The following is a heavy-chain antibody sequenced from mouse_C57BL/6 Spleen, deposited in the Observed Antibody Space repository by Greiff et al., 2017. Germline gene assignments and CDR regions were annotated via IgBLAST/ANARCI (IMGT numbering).Heavy chain of an antibody. D-gene: IGHD4-1*01. CDR2: IDPNSGCT. CDR1: GYTFTSYW. CDR3: ARLKLTGTEVDY. J-gene: IGHJ2*01. Sequence: QVHVKQPGAELVKPGASVKLSCKASGYTFTSYWMHWVKQRPGRGLEWIGRIDPNSGCTKYNEKFKSKATLTVDKPSSTAYMQLSSLTSEDSAVYYCARLKLTGTEVDYWGQGTTLTVSS. V-gene: IGHV1-72*01.